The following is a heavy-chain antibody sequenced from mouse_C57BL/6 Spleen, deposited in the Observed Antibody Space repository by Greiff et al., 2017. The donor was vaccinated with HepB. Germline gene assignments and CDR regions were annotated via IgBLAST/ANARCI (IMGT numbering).Heavy chain of an antibody. CDR1: GYAFSSSW. Sequence: QVQLQQSGPELVKPGASVKISCKASGYAFSSSWMNWVKQRPGKGLEWIGRIYPGDGDTNYNGKFKGKATLTADKSSSTAYMQLSSLTSEDSAVYFCARGDYGSSPHWGQGTLVTVSA. CDR2: IYPGDGDT. D-gene: IGHD1-1*01. J-gene: IGHJ3*01. CDR3: ARGDYGSSPH. V-gene: IGHV1-82*01.